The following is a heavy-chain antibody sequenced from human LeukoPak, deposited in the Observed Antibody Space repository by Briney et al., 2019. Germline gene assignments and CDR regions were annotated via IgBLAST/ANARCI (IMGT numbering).Heavy chain of an antibody. V-gene: IGHV3-48*03. CDR2: ISSSGSTI. D-gene: IGHD3-10*02. J-gene: IGHJ6*04. CDR3: AELDITMIGGV. Sequence: GGSLRLSCAASGFTFDDYTMSWVRQAPGKGLEWVSYISSSGSTIYYADSVKGRFTISRDNAKNSLYLQMNSLRAEDTAVYYCAELDITMIGGVWGKGTTVTISS. CDR1: GFTFDDYT.